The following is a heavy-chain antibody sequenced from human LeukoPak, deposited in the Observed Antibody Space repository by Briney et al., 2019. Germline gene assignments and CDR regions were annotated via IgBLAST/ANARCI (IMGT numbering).Heavy chain of an antibody. V-gene: IGHV3-30*02. CDR1: GFTSSSYG. CDR2: IRYDGSNK. CDR3: AKGSIGYSHGYTDY. D-gene: IGHD5-18*01. Sequence: GGSLRLSCAASGFTSSSYGMHWVRQAPGKGLEWVAFIRYDGSNKYNADSVKGRFTISRDNSKNTLYLQMNSLRAEDTALYYCAKGSIGYSHGYTDYWGRGTLVTVSS. J-gene: IGHJ4*02.